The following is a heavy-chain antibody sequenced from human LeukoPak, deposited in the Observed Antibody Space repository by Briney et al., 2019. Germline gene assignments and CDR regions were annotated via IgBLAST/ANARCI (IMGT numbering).Heavy chain of an antibody. Sequence: GSVTVSCKASGYTFTSYGISWVRQAPGQGVEWMGWINAGNGNTKYSQKFQGRVTITRDTSASTAYMELSSLRSEDTAAYYCAPLGIAVAGGGYWGQGTLVTVSS. CDR3: APLGIAVAGGGY. CDR2: INAGNGNT. D-gene: IGHD6-19*01. V-gene: IGHV1-3*01. CDR1: GYTFTSYG. J-gene: IGHJ4*02.